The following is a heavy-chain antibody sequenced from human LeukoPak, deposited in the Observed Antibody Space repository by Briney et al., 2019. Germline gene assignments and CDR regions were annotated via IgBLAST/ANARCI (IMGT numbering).Heavy chain of an antibody. V-gene: IGHV4-31*03. CDR2: IYYSGST. CDR1: SGSISSGGYY. Sequence: SQTLSLTCTVSSGSISSGGYYWSWIRQHPGKGLEWIGYIYYSGSTYYNPSLKSRVTISVDTSKNQFSLKLSSVTAADTAVYYCARVVQQYYYDSSGYTFDYWGQGTLVTVSS. D-gene: IGHD3-22*01. CDR3: ARVVQQYYYDSSGYTFDY. J-gene: IGHJ4*02.